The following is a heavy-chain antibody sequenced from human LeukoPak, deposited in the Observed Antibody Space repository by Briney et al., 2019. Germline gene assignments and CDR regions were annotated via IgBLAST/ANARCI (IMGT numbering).Heavy chain of an antibody. J-gene: IGHJ4*02. V-gene: IGHV3-53*01. CDR2: IYSGGST. D-gene: IGHD3-10*01. CDR3: AYSELLWFGESRSDY. Sequence: GGSLRHSCAASGFTVSSNYMSWVRQAPGKGLQWFSVIYSGGSTYYAGSVKGRFTISRDNSKNTLYLQMNSLRAEDTAVYYCAYSELLWFGESRSDYWGQGTLVTVSS. CDR1: GFTVSSNY.